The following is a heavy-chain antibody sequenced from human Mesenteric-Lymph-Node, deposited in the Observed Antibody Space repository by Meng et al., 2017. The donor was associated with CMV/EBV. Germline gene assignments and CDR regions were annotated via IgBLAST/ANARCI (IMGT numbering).Heavy chain of an antibody. V-gene: IGHV1-46*01. D-gene: IGHD5-24*01. CDR2: INPGTGTT. CDR3: ARCELPNSPIFDD. CDR1: QDTFTRFY. Sequence: KASQDTFTRFYIRWVRQAPGQGLEWMGIINPGTGTTRYTTNFQCPITLTRDTSTSTIYMQMSSLTTEDTAMYYCARCELPNSPIFDDWGQGTLVTVSS. J-gene: IGHJ4*02.